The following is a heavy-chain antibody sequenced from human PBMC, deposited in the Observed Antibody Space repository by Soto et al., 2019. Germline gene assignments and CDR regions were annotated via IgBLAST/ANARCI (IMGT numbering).Heavy chain of an antibody. Sequence: PSETLSLTCAVYGGSFSGYYWSWIRQPPGKGLEWIGEINHSGSTNYNPSLKSRVTISVDTSKNQFSLKLSSVTAADTAVYYCARRALGYCSSTSCYGRYYFDPWGQGTLVTVSS. J-gene: IGHJ4*02. D-gene: IGHD2-2*01. V-gene: IGHV4-34*01. CDR1: GGSFSGYY. CDR3: ARRALGYCSSTSCYGRYYFDP. CDR2: INHSGST.